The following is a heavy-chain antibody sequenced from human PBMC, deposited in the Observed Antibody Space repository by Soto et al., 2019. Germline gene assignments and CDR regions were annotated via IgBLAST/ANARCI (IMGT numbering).Heavy chain of an antibody. CDR1: GGSISSGGYY. Sequence: SETLSLTCTVSGGSISSGGYYWSWIRQHPGKGLEWIGYIYYSGSTYYNPSLRSRVTISVDTSKNQFSLKLSSVTAADTAVYYCARFTLYYDSSGYYFDYWGQGTLVTVSS. V-gene: IGHV4-31*03. CDR2: IYYSGST. CDR3: ARFTLYYDSSGYYFDY. D-gene: IGHD3-22*01. J-gene: IGHJ4*02.